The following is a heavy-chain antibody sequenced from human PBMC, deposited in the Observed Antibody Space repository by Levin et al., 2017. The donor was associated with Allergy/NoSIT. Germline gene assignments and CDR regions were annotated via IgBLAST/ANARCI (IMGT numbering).Heavy chain of an antibody. D-gene: IGHD3-3*01. CDR3: ARTVLDYDFWSGHESDH. CDR2: IHDGGAI. V-gene: IGHV4-34*01. Sequence: TAGGSLRLSCAVHGGSLNGYYWTWIRQPPGKGLEWIGEIHDGGAINYNPSLKSRVTMSMDTSKNDFSLKLSFVSEEDTAVYFCARTVLDYDFWSGHESDHWGQGTLVTVSS. J-gene: IGHJ4*02. CDR1: GGSLNGYY.